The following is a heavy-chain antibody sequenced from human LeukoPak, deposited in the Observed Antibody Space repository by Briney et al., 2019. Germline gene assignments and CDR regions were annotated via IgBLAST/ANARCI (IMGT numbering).Heavy chain of an antibody. Sequence: GGSLRLSCAASGFTVSSNYMSWVRQAPGKGLEWVSVIYSGGSTYYADSVKGRFTISRDNSKNTLYLQMNSLRAEDTAVYYCARYRVDYDILTGYPTAYAFDIWGQGTMVTVSS. V-gene: IGHV3-66*01. CDR1: GFTVSSNY. J-gene: IGHJ3*02. CDR2: IYSGGST. D-gene: IGHD3-9*01. CDR3: ARYRVDYDILTGYPTAYAFDI.